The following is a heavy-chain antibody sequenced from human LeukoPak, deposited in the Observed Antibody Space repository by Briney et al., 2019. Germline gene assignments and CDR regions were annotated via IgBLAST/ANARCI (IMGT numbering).Heavy chain of an antibody. CDR3: ARDPARFYYFDY. Sequence: GGSLRLSCAASGFTFGSYSMNWVRQAPGKGLEWVSPISSSSSYIYYTDSVKGRFTISRDNAKSSLYLQMNSLRAEDTAIYYCARDPARFYYFDYWGQGTLVTVSS. CDR2: ISSSSSYI. V-gene: IGHV3-21*01. J-gene: IGHJ4*02. CDR1: GFTFGSYS.